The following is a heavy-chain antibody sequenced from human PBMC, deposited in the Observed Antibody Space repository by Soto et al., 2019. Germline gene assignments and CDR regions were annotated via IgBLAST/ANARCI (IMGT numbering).Heavy chain of an antibody. V-gene: IGHV4-39*01. J-gene: IGHJ3*02. CDR3: ARQTDSYYTFDAFDI. Sequence: QLQLQESGPGLLKPSETLSLTCTVSGGSISSGSYYWDWIRQPPGKGLEWIGNVYYSGSTNYNPSLESRVTISVDTSKNQVSLKLSSVTAADTAVYYCARQTDSYYTFDAFDIWGQGTMVTVSS. D-gene: IGHD3-22*01. CDR1: GGSISSGSYY. CDR2: VYYSGST.